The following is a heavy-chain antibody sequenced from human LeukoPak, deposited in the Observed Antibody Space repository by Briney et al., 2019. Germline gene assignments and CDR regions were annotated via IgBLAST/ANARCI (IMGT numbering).Heavy chain of an antibody. CDR3: ATAKRRDFWSGYSPFDY. Sequence: ASVKVSCKVSGYTLTELSMHWVRQAPGKGLEWMGGFDPEDGETIYAQKFQGRVTMTEDTSTDTAYMELSGLRSEDTAVYYCATAKRRDFWSGYSPFDYWGQGTLVTVSS. V-gene: IGHV1-24*01. D-gene: IGHD3-3*01. CDR1: GYTLTELS. J-gene: IGHJ4*02. CDR2: FDPEDGET.